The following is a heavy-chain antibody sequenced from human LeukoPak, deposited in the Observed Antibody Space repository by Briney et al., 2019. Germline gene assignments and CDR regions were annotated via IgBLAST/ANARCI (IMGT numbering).Heavy chain of an antibody. D-gene: IGHD3-10*01. J-gene: IGHJ4*02. CDR3: ARNTGSGSHLSYFDY. CDR2: IWFDGSNK. V-gene: IGHV3-33*01. Sequence: GGSLRLSCAAAGFSFSSDGMHWVRQAPGKGLEWVADIWFDGSNKYYADSVKGRFTISRDNSKNTLYLEMNSLRAEDTAVYYCARNTGSGSHLSYFDYWGQGALVTVSS. CDR1: GFSFSSDG.